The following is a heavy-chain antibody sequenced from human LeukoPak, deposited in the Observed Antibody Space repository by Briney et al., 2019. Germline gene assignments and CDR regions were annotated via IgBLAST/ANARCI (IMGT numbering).Heavy chain of an antibody. CDR3: TTGSDTAMVTYPFDY. J-gene: IGHJ4*02. D-gene: IGHD5-18*01. CDR2: IKSKTDGGTT. Sequence: GGSLRLSCAASGFTFSNAWMSWLRQAPGKGLECVGRIKSKTDGGTTDYAAPVKGRFTISRDDSKNTLYLQMNSLKTEDTAVYYCTTGSDTAMVTYPFDYWGQGTLVTVSS. CDR1: GFTFSNAW. V-gene: IGHV3-15*01.